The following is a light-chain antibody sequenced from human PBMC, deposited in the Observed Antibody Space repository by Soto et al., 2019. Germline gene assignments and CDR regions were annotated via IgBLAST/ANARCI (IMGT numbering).Light chain of an antibody. V-gene: IGLV2-14*01. Sequence: QSALTQPASVSGSPGQSITISCTGTSSDVGGYNYVSWYHQHPAKAPKLMIYEVSNRPSGVSNRFSGSKTGNTDSLTIPGLQSEDEADDYCSSYTSSSTYVFGTGTKLTVL. J-gene: IGLJ1*01. CDR2: EVS. CDR1: SSDVGGYNY. CDR3: SSYTSSSTYV.